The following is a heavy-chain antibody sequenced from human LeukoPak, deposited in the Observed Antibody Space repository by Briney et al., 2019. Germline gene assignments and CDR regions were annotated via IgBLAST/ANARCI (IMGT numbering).Heavy chain of an antibody. CDR1: GYTFTSYD. CDR3: ARGRIDCSSTSCYTY. J-gene: IGHJ4*02. Sequence: ASVKVSCKASGYTFTSYDINWVRQATGQGLEWMGWMNPNSGNTGYAQKFRGRVTMTRNTSISTAYMELSGLRSEDTAVYYCARGRIDCSSTSCYTYWGQGTLVTVSS. D-gene: IGHD2-2*02. V-gene: IGHV1-8*01. CDR2: MNPNSGNT.